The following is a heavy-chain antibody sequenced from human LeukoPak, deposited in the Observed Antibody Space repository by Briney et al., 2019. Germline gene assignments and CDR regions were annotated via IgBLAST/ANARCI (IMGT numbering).Heavy chain of an antibody. CDR1: WFTVRRNY. J-gene: IGHJ4*02. CDR3: ASSEAVAGTGNFDY. D-gene: IGHD6-19*01. CDR2: IYSGGST. V-gene: IGHV3-53*01. Sequence: PGGSLRLSCAASWFTVRRNYMSSGRQAPGKGLEWVSVIYSGGSTYYADSVKGRFTVSRDNSKNTLYLQMNSLRAEDTAVYYCASSEAVAGTGNFDYWGQGTLVTVSS.